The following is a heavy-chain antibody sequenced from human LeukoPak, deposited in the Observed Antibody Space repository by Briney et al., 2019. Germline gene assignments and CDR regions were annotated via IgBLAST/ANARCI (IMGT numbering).Heavy chain of an antibody. CDR1: GYTFTGYY. D-gene: IGHD2-15*01. CDR2: INPNSGGT. V-gene: IGHV1-2*06. J-gene: IGHJ4*02. Sequence: GASVKVSCKASGYTFTGYYMHWVRQAPGQGLEWMGRINPNSGGTNYAQKLQGRVTMTTETSTSTAYMELRSLRSDDTAVYYCARDPSGGSSYFDYWGQGTLVTVSS. CDR3: ARDPSGGSSYFDY.